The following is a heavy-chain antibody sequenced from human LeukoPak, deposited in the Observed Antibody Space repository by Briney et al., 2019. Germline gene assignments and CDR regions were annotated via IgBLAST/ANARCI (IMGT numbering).Heavy chain of an antibody. CDR2: ISSSSYI. CDR3: ARAVKRRDGYNFGY. Sequence: PGGSLRLSCAASGFTFSSYSMTWVRQAPGKGLEWVSSISSSSYIYYADSVKGRFTISRDNAKNSLYLQMNSLRAEDTAVYYCARAVKRRDGYNFGYWGQGTLVTVSS. D-gene: IGHD5-24*01. CDR1: GFTFSSYS. J-gene: IGHJ4*02. V-gene: IGHV3-21*01.